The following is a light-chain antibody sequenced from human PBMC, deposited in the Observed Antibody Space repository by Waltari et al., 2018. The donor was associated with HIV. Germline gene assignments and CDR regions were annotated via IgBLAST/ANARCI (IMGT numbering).Light chain of an antibody. V-gene: IGLV1-47*01. CDR3: ATWDDGLSGRRV. CDR1: TSNIGYNY. CDR2: RND. J-gene: IGLJ3*02. Sequence: QYVLTQPPSASGTPGQRVTISCSGSTSNIGYNYVYWYQHFPGTAPKLLISRNDQRPSGVPDRFSGSKSGTSASLAITGLRSEDEADYYCATWDDGLSGRRVFGGGTKLTVL.